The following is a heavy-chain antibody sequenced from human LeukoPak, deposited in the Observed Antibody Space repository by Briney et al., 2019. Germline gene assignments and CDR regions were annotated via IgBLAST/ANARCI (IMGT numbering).Heavy chain of an antibody. J-gene: IGHJ4*02. CDR1: GFTFSSHW. V-gene: IGHV3-74*01. CDR3: AREGMVRGVTQYYFDC. CDR2: INSDGSST. D-gene: IGHD3-10*01. Sequence: GGSLRLSCAASGFTFSSHWMHWVRPVPGKGLVWVSRINSDGSSTSYADSVKGRFTISRDNAKNTLYLQMNSLRAEDTAMYYCAREGMVRGVTQYYFDCWGQGTLVTVSS.